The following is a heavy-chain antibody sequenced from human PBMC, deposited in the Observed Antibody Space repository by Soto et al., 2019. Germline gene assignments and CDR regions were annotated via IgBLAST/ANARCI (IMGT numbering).Heavy chain of an antibody. D-gene: IGHD2-8*01. J-gene: IGHJ4*02. CDR1: GGSVSSGPYH. V-gene: IGHV4-61*01. Sequence: QVQLQESGPGLVKTSETLSLTCTVSGGSVSSGPYHWNWVRQPPRKGLEWIGHISYSGTANYNPSLRGRVTMATDTSMNQFSLRLTSVTAADTAVYYCMRSHGAYWGQGALVTVSP. CDR2: ISYSGTA. CDR3: MRSHGAY.